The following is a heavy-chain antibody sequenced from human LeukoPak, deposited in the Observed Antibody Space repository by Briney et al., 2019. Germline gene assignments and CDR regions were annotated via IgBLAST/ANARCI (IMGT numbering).Heavy chain of an antibody. V-gene: IGHV1-18*04. D-gene: IGHD6-13*01. CDR2: ISAYNGNT. CDR1: GYTFTSCG. Sequence: ASVKVSCKASGYTFTSCGISWVRQAPGQGLEWMGWISAYNGNTNYAQKLQGRVTMTTDTSTSTAYMELRSLRSVDTAVYYCARDLAAAGTSGYWGQGTLVTVSS. J-gene: IGHJ4*02. CDR3: ARDLAAAGTSGY.